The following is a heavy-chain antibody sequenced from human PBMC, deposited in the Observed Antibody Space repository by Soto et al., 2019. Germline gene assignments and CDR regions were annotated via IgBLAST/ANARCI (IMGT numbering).Heavy chain of an antibody. CDR3: ARDSYCSGGSCYRDGSDY. D-gene: IGHD2-15*01. Sequence: GGSLRLSCAASGFTFSDYYMSWIRQAPGKGLEWVSYISSSGSTIYYADSVKGRFTISRDNAKNSLYLQMNSLRAEDTAVYYCARDSYCSGGSCYRDGSDYWGQGTLVTVSS. CDR1: GFTFSDYY. J-gene: IGHJ4*02. CDR2: ISSSGSTI. V-gene: IGHV3-11*01.